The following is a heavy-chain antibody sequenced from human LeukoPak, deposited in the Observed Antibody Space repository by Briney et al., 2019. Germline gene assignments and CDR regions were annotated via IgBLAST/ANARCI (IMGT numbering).Heavy chain of an antibody. CDR2: INAGNGNT. D-gene: IGHD6-19*01. CDR1: GYTFTSYA. CDR3: ARDLVAVAGTLNY. J-gene: IGHJ4*02. V-gene: IGHV1-3*03. Sequence: EASVKVSCKASGYTFTSYAMHWVRQAPGQRLEWMGWINAGNGNTKYSQEFQGRVTITRDTSASTAYMELSSLRSEDTAVYYCARDLVAVAGTLNYWGQGTLVTVSS.